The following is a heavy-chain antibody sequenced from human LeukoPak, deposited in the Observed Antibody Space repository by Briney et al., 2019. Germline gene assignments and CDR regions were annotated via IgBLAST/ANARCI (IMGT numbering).Heavy chain of an antibody. V-gene: IGHV3-30*03. CDR2: ISYDGSNK. CDR1: GFTFSSYG. J-gene: IGHJ4*02. D-gene: IGHD4-17*01. Sequence: GGSLRLSCAASGFTFSSYGMHWVRQAPGKGLEWVAVISYDGSNKYYADSVKGRFTISRDNSKNTLYLQMNSLRAEDTAVYYCATKMISGYGDYEMAVENWGQGTLVTVSS. CDR3: ATKMISGYGDYEMAVEN.